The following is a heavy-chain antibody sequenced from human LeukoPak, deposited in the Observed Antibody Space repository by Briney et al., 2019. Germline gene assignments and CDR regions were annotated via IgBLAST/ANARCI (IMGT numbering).Heavy chain of an antibody. J-gene: IGHJ4*02. CDR1: GGSISSYY. Sequence: SETLSLNCTVSGGSISSYYWSWSRQPPGKGLEWIGYIYYSGSTNYNPSLKSRVTISVDTSKNQFSLKLSSVTAADTAVYYCARSGWYQYYFDYWGQGTLVTVSS. CDR2: IYYSGST. V-gene: IGHV4-59*01. CDR3: ARSGWYQYYFDY. D-gene: IGHD6-19*01.